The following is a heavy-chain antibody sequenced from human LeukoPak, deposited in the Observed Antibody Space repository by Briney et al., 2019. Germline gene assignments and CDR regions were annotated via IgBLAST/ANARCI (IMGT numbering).Heavy chain of an antibody. J-gene: IGHJ6*03. Sequence: GGSLRLSCAASGFTVSSNYMSWVRQAPGKGLEWVSIIYSGGSTFYSDSVKGRFTISRDNSKNTLYLQMNSLRAEDMAVYYCARHGSITMVRGRLRYYYMDVWGKGTTVTISS. D-gene: IGHD3-10*01. CDR3: ARHGSITMVRGRLRYYYMDV. CDR1: GFTVSSNY. V-gene: IGHV3-53*01. CDR2: IYSGGST.